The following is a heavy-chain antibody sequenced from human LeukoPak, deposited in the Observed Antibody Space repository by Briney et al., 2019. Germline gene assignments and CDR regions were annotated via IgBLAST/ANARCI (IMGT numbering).Heavy chain of an antibody. CDR1: GFSFSGFA. CDR3: ARENYDILTGYYGPSNYFDY. Sequence: GGSLRLSCVASGFSFSGFAMIWVRQAPGKGLEWVSYISSSGSTIYYADSVKGRFTISRDNAKNSLYLQMNSLRAEDTAVYYCARENYDILTGYYGPSNYFDYWGQGTLVTVSS. D-gene: IGHD3-9*01. J-gene: IGHJ4*02. V-gene: IGHV3-48*03. CDR2: ISSSGSTI.